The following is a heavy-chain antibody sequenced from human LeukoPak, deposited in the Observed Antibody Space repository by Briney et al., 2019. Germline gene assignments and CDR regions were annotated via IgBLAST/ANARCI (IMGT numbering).Heavy chain of an antibody. Sequence: ASVKVSCKASGYTFTGYYMHWVRQAPGEGLEWMGWINPNNSDTNYAQKLQGRVTMTTDTSTSTAYMELRSLRSDDTAVYYCARDTNPADYDYVWGSYRASWFDYWGQGTLVTVSS. CDR3: ARDTNPADYDYVWGSYRASWFDY. CDR2: INPNNSDT. V-gene: IGHV1-18*04. CDR1: GYTFTGYY. J-gene: IGHJ4*02. D-gene: IGHD3-16*02.